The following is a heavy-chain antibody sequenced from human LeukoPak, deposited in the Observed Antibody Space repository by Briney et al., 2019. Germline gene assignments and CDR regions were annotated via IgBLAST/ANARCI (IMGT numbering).Heavy chain of an antibody. CDR2: IYYSGSP. Sequence: SETLSLTCTVSGGSVSSYYRSWIRQPPGKGLEWIGYIYYSGSPYYNPSLKSRVTISVDTSKNQFSLKLSSVTAADTAVYYCALGYGCGVGDYWGQGTLVTVSS. CDR3: ALGYGCGVGDY. D-gene: IGHD4-17*01. J-gene: IGHJ4*02. CDR1: GGSVSSYY. V-gene: IGHV4-59*08.